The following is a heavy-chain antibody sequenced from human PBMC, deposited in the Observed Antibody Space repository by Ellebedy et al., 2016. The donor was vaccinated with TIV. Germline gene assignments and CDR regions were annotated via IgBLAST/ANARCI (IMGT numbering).Heavy chain of an antibody. CDR3: TRRTNSGYDY. V-gene: IGHV5-10-1*01. CDR1: GYSFTNYW. D-gene: IGHD5-12*01. CDR2: IDPTDSST. J-gene: IGHJ4*02. Sequence: GESLKISCKGSGYSFTNYWISWVRQMPGKGQEWMGKIDPTDSSTIYSPSFQGHVTISADKSISTAYLQWSGLKASDTAIYYCTRRTNSGYDYWGQGTLVTVSS.